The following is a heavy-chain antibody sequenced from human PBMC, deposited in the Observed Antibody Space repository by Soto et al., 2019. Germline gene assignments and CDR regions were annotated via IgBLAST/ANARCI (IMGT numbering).Heavy chain of an antibody. J-gene: IGHJ4*02. D-gene: IGHD2-2*01. CDR1: GFTFSSYA. CDR2: ISYDGSNK. CDR3: VRGCISTSCYVGDY. Sequence: QVQLVESGGGVVQPGRSLRLSCAASGFTFSSYAMHWVRQAPGKGLEWVAVISYDGSNKYYADSVKGRFTISRDNSKNTLYLQMNSLRAEDTAVYYCVRGCISTSCYVGDYWGQGTLVTVSS. V-gene: IGHV3-30-3*01.